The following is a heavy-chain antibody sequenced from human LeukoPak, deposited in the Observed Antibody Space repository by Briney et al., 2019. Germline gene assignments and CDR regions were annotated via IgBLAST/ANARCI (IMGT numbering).Heavy chain of an antibody. J-gene: IGHJ6*03. CDR3: ARSMGATKYYYYYYMDV. CDR1: GYTFTSHF. CDR2: INPRGGST. V-gene: IGHV1-46*01. Sequence: ASVKVSCKASGYTFTSHFMHWVRQAPGQGLEWMGIINPRGGSTSYTQKFQGRVTMARDTSTSTVYMELSSLRSEDTAVYYCARSMGATKYYYYYYMDVWGKGTTVTVSS. D-gene: IGHD1-26*01.